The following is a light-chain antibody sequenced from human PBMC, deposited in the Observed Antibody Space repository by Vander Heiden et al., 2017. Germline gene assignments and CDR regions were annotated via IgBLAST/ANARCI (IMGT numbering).Light chain of an antibody. Sequence: QSALTQSASASGSPGPSVTISCTGTSSDVGAYRYVSWYQQHPGKAPKLLIHEVFKRPSGAPDRFSGSKSGNTASLTVAGLQADDEADYYCSSYAGSNNWIFGGGTKVTVL. CDR1: SSDVGAYRY. V-gene: IGLV2-8*01. CDR3: SSYAGSNNWI. CDR2: EVF. J-gene: IGLJ2*01.